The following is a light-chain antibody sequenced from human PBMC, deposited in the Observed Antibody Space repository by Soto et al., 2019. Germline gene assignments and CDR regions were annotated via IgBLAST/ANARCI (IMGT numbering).Light chain of an antibody. V-gene: IGKV1-39*01. CDR2: AAS. J-gene: IGKJ4*01. CDR3: QQSLSSPLT. Sequence: DLQLAQSPSSLSASVGDTVTITCRASQSITTYLNWYQQKPGKAPKLLIYAASSLHVGVPSRFSGSRSGTDFTLTINSLQPDDFATYYCQQSLSSPLTFGGGTEVEI. CDR1: QSITTY.